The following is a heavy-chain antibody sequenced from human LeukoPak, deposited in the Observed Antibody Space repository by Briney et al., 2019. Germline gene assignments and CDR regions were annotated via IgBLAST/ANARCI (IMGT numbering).Heavy chain of an antibody. J-gene: IGHJ5*01. Sequence: GGSLRLSCAASGFTVSSIYMSWVRQAPGKGLEWVSYITADGTHKYDADSVKGRFIISRDNARNLLYLHMNSLRVDDTAIYYCAREVQWELPDSWGQGTLVTVSS. CDR3: AREVQWELPDS. D-gene: IGHD1-26*01. CDR1: GFTVSSIY. CDR2: ITADGTHK. V-gene: IGHV3-11*04.